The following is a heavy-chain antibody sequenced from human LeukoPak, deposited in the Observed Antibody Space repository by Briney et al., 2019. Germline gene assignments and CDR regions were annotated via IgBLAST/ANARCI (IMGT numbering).Heavy chain of an antibody. CDR3: SRHVDTAMDYYFDY. J-gene: IGHJ4*02. CDR2: IRSKVNSYAT. D-gene: IGHD5-18*01. Sequence: GGSLRLSCAASGFTFSGPAMHWVRQASGKGLEWVGRIRSKVNSYATAYSASVKGRFTISRDDSKNTAYLQMNSLKTEGTAVYYCSRHVDTAMDYYFDYWGQGIMVTVSS. CDR1: GFTFSGPA. V-gene: IGHV3-73*01.